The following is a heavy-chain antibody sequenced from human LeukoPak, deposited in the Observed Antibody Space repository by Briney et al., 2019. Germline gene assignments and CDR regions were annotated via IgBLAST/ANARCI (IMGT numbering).Heavy chain of an antibody. V-gene: IGHV4-61*02. J-gene: IGHJ4*02. CDR3: ARVTSRLGVCDY. Sequence: PSETLSLTCTVSGGSISSGSYYWSWIRQPAGKGLEWIGRIYTSGSTNYNPSLKSRVTISVDTSKNQFSLKLRSVTAADTAVYYCARVTSRLGVCDYWGQGSLVTVSS. CDR1: GGSISSGSYY. D-gene: IGHD2-8*01. CDR2: IYTSGST.